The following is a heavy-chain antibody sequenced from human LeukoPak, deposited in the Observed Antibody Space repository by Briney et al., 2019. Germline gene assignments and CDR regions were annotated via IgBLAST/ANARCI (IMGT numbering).Heavy chain of an antibody. Sequence: GGSLRLSCAASGFTFRSYAMQWVRQAPGKGLEWVSYITYNSGTIFYADSVKGRFTISRDNAKDSLYLQVSSLRDEDTAVYYCARDSGYSYADDYWGQGTLVTVSS. CDR3: ARDSGYSYADDY. CDR2: ITYNSGTI. J-gene: IGHJ4*02. V-gene: IGHV3-48*02. CDR1: GFTFRSYA. D-gene: IGHD5-18*01.